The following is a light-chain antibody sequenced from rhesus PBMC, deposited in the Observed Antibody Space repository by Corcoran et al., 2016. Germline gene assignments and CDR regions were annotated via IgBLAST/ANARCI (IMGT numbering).Light chain of an antibody. V-gene: IGKV3-31*02. J-gene: IGKJ4*01. CDR3: QETSDLSLN. Sequence: EIVMTQSPATLFLSPVERAILSCRASQSVSSCSAWYQQKPGQAPRLLIYGADRRATGIPDRFSGGGSRTDFTLTISSLEPEGFAVYYCQETSDLSLNFGGGAKVELK. CDR2: GAD. CDR1: QSVSSC.